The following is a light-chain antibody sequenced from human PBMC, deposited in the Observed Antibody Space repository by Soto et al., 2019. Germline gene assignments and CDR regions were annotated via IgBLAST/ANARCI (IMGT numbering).Light chain of an antibody. J-gene: IGKJ1*01. CDR2: GAS. CDR3: QQTSAFPRT. V-gene: IGKV1-12*01. Sequence: DIQMTQSPLSVSASVGDRLTITCRASRDISNSLAWYQQTPGKAPKLLLRGASSLHRGVPSRFSGGGAGTEFTLTISSLQPEDFATYYCQQTSAFPRTFGQGTKVDIK. CDR1: RDISNS.